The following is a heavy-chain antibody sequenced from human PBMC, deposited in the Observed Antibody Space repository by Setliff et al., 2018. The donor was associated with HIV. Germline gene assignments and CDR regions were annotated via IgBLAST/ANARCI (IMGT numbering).Heavy chain of an antibody. D-gene: IGHD1-20*01. CDR2: IKQDGSEK. CDR1: GFTFSSYW. CDR3: AREPDITGTGDYYMDV. Sequence: GGSLRLSCAASGFTFSSYWMSWVRQAPGKGLEWVANIKQDGSEKYYVDSVKGRFTSSRDNAKDSLYLQMNSLRAEDTAVYYCAREPDITGTGDYYMDVWGKGTTVTVSS. V-gene: IGHV3-7*03. J-gene: IGHJ6*03.